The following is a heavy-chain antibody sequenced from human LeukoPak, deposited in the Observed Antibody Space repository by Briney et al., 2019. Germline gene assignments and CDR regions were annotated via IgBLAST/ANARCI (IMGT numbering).Heavy chain of an antibody. CDR1: GVSLRTRGVG. V-gene: IGHV2-5*02. CDR3: AHTNTAMVSVDY. CDR2: IYWDDDK. J-gene: IGHJ4*02. D-gene: IGHD5-18*01. Sequence: SGPTLGETTQTLTLTCTFSGVSLRTRGVGVGWVRRPPGKALGWVALIYWDDDKRYSPSLKSRLTITKDTSKNQVVLTMTNMDPVDTATYYCAHTNTAMVSVDYWGQGTLVTVSS.